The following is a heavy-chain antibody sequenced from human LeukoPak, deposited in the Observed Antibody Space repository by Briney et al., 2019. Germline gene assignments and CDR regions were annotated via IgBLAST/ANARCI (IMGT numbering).Heavy chain of an antibody. CDR2: FDPEDGET. V-gene: IGHV1-24*01. J-gene: IGHJ4*02. CDR1: EYAHTDFA. D-gene: IGHD2-2*01. CDR3: ATRGTAVNFDY. Sequence: ASVKVSCKVSEYAHTDFAIHWVRQAPGKGLEWMGGFDPEDGETIHAQKFQGRVIMTEDTSADTAHMELSSLRSEDTAVYYCATRGTAVNFDYWGQGTLVTVSS.